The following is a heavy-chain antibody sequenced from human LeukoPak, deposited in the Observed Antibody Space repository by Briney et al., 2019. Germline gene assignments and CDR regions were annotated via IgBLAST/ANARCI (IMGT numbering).Heavy chain of an antibody. CDR1: GGSFSGYY. D-gene: IGHD3-22*01. J-gene: IGHJ4*02. CDR2: IYYSGST. Sequence: TSETLSLTCAVYGGSFSGYYWSWIRQPPGKGLEWIGYIYYSGSTNYNPSLKSRVTISIDTSKNQFSLKLSSVTAADTAVYYCACGSYYDSSGFRFDYWGQGTLVTVSS. CDR3: ACGSYYDSSGFRFDY. V-gene: IGHV4-59*01.